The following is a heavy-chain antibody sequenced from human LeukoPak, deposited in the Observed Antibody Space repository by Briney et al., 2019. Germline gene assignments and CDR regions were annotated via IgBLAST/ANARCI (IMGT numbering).Heavy chain of an antibody. Sequence: SETLSLTCTVSGGSISSYYWSWIRQPAGKGLEWIGRIYTSGSTNYNPSLKSRVTMSVDTSKNQFSLKLSSVTAADTAVYYCARDRTEYSSSSGWYFDLWGRGTLVTVSS. D-gene: IGHD6-6*01. J-gene: IGHJ2*01. V-gene: IGHV4-4*07. CDR1: GGSISSYY. CDR3: ARDRTEYSSSSGWYFDL. CDR2: IYTSGST.